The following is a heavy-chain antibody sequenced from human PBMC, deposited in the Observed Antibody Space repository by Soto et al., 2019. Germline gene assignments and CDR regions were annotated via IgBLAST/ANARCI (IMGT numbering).Heavy chain of an antibody. CDR1: GYTLTELS. Sequence: ASVKVSCKVSGYTLTELSMHWLRQAPGKGLEWMGGFDPEDGETIYAQKFQGRVTMTEDTSTDTAYMELSSLRSEDTAVYYCATDRGYCSSTSCYAFDIWGQGTMVTVSS. CDR3: ATDRGYCSSTSCYAFDI. J-gene: IGHJ3*02. V-gene: IGHV1-24*01. CDR2: FDPEDGET. D-gene: IGHD2-2*01.